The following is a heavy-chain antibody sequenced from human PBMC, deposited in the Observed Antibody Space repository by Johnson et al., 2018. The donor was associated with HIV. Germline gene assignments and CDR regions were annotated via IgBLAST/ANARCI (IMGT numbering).Heavy chain of an antibody. CDR3: AKDRRGKQQLVTGNDAFDI. Sequence: VQLVESGGGVVQPGRSLRLSCAASGFTFSSYAMSWVRQAPGKGLEWVSAISGSGGSTYYADSVKGRFTISRDNSKNTLYLQMNSLRAEDTAVYYCAKDRRGKQQLVTGNDAFDIWGQGTMVTVSS. D-gene: IGHD6-13*01. CDR1: GFTFSSYA. V-gene: IGHV3-23*04. J-gene: IGHJ3*02. CDR2: ISGSGGST.